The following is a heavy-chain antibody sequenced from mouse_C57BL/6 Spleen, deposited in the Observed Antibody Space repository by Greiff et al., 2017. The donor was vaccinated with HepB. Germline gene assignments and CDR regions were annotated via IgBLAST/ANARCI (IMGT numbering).Heavy chain of an antibody. CDR2: IDPEDGDT. D-gene: IGHD2-2*01. Sequence: EVKLVESGAELVRPGASVKLSCTASGFTIKDYYMHWVEQRPEQGLEWIGRIDPEDGDTEYAPKFQGKATMTADTSSNTAYLQLSSLTSEDTAVYYCTADGYDGFWFAYWGQGTLVTVSA. CDR3: TADGYDGFWFAY. CDR1: GFTIKDYY. J-gene: IGHJ3*01. V-gene: IGHV14-1*01.